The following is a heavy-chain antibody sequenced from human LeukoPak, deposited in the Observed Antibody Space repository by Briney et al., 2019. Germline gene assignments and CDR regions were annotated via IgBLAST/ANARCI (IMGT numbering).Heavy chain of an antibody. CDR2: ISAYNGNT. CDR3: ARDSGVLMVYAIRGLLDY. Sequence: ASVKVSCKASGYTFTSYGISWVRQAPGLGLEWMGWISAYNGNTNYAQKLQGRVTVTTDTSTSTAYMELRSLRSDDTAVYYCARDSGVLMVYAIRGLLDYWGQGTLVTVSS. CDR1: GYTFTSYG. D-gene: IGHD2-8*01. V-gene: IGHV1-18*01. J-gene: IGHJ4*02.